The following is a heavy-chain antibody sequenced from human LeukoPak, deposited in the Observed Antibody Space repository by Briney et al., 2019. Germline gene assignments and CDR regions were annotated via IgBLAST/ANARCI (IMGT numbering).Heavy chain of an antibody. CDR2: ISTSSSYI. Sequence: GGSLRLSCAASGLTFSSYNMNWVRQAPGKGLEWVSSISTSSSYIYYADSVKGRFTVSRDNAKNSVYLQMNSPRAEDTAVYYCARDPNVVIVSASCFDYWGQGTLVTVSS. D-gene: IGHD2-15*01. J-gene: IGHJ4*02. V-gene: IGHV3-21*01. CDR1: GLTFSSYN. CDR3: ARDPNVVIVSASCFDY.